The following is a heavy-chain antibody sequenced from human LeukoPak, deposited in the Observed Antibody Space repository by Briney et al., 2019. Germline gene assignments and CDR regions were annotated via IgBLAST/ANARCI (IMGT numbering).Heavy chain of an antibody. CDR1: GFTFSSYA. J-gene: IGHJ4*02. CDR3: IPPPTAMVISFDY. Sequence: GGSLRLSCAASGFTFSSYAMSWVRQAPGKGLEWVSAISGSGGSTYYADSVKGRFTISRDNSKNTPYLQMNSLRAEDTAVYYCIPPPTAMVISFDYWGQGTLVTVSS. CDR2: ISGSGGST. V-gene: IGHV3-23*01. D-gene: IGHD5-18*01.